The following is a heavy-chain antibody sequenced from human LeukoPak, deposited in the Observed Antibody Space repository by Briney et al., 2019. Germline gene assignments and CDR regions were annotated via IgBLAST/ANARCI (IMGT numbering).Heavy chain of an antibody. Sequence: SETLPLTCAVYGGSFSCYYWSWIRRPPGKGLEWIGEINHSGSTNYNPSLKSRVTISVDTSKNQFSLKLSSVTAADTAVYYCARASKGLRRRWRDDAFDIWAQGTMVTVSS. CDR3: ARASKGLRRRWRDDAFDI. CDR1: GGSFSCYY. CDR2: INHSGST. D-gene: IGHD4-17*01. V-gene: IGHV4-34*01. J-gene: IGHJ3*02.